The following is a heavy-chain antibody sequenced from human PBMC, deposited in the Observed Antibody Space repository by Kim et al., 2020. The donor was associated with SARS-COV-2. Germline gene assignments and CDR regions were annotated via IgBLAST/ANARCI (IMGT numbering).Heavy chain of an antibody. J-gene: IGHJ4*02. V-gene: IGHV3-53*01. Sequence: GRTYYADSVNGRFIVSRDNSKNTLHLQMNSLRADDTALYYCASTRTTVDYWGQGTLVIVSS. CDR3: ASTRTTVDY. D-gene: IGHD1-1*01. CDR2: GRT.